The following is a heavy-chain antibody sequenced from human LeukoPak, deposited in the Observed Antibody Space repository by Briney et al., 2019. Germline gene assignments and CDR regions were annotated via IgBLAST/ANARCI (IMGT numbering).Heavy chain of an antibody. CDR2: ISSSSSTYT. CDR3: ARDGNYYDERGYYDAFDL. J-gene: IGHJ3*01. Sequence: GGSLRLSCAASGFTFSSYNMNWVRQAPGKGLECVSSISSSSSTYTYYADSVKGRFTISRDNAKNSLYLQMNSLRDEDAAVYYCARDGNYYDERGYYDAFDLWGLGTRVIVSS. D-gene: IGHD3-22*01. CDR1: GFTFSSYN. V-gene: IGHV3-21*01.